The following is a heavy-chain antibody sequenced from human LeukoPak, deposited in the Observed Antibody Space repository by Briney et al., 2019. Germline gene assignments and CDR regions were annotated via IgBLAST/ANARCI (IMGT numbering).Heavy chain of an antibody. CDR1: GGSISSYY. Sequence: SETLSLTCTVSGGSISSYYWSWIRQPPGKGLEWIGYIYYSGSTNYNPSPKSRVTISVDTSKNQFSLKLSSVTAADTAVYYCARGDGTLRGATFQYYYDAFDIWGQGTMVTVSS. V-gene: IGHV4-59*08. CDR3: ARGDGTLRGATFQYYYDAFDI. CDR2: IYYSGST. D-gene: IGHD3-10*01. J-gene: IGHJ3*02.